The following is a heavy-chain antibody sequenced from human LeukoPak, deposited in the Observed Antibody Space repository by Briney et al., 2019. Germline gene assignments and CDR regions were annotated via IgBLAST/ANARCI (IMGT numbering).Heavy chain of an antibody. CDR2: INHSGST. CDR3: ARDPYYHDSSGYQDGGMDV. D-gene: IGHD3-22*01. J-gene: IGHJ6*02. Sequence: SETLSLTCAVYGGSFSGYYWSWIRQPPGKGLEWIGEINHSGSTNYNPSLKSRVTISVDTSKNQFSLKLSSVTAADTAVYYCARDPYYHDSSGYQDGGMDVWGQGTTVTVSS. CDR1: GGSFSGYY. V-gene: IGHV4-34*01.